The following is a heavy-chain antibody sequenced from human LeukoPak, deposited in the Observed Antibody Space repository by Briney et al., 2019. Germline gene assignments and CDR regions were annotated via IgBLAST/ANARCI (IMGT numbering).Heavy chain of an antibody. CDR1: GGSISSYS. CDR3: ARGVAARAFDY. Sequence: SETLSLTCIVSGGSISSYSWTWIRQPAGEGLEWIGRIYTSGTTNYNPSLKSRVTMSVDTSKNQFSLKLSSVTAADTAVYYCARGVAARAFDYWGQGTLVTVSS. CDR2: IYTSGTT. V-gene: IGHV4-4*07. J-gene: IGHJ4*02. D-gene: IGHD6-6*01.